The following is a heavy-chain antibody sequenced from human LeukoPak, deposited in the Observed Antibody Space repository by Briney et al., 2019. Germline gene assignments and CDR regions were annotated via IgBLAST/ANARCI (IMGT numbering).Heavy chain of an antibody. V-gene: IGHV6-1*01. J-gene: IGHJ4*02. CDR2: YRSKWYN. Sequence: YRSKWYNDYAVSVKSRITINPDTSKNQFSLQLNSVTPEDTAVYYCARGGPNYGSGSYYELDYWGQGTLVTVSS. CDR3: ARGGPNYGSGSYYELDY. D-gene: IGHD3-10*01.